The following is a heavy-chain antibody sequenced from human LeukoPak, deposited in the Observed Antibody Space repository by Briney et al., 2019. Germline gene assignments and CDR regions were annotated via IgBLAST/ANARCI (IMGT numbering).Heavy chain of an antibody. V-gene: IGHV3-23*01. Sequence: GGSLRLSCAASGFTFSSYAMTWVRQAPGKGLEWVSTISGSGGSTYYADSVKGRFTISRDNSKNTLYLQMNSLRAEDTAVYYCAKVGGYSYGIDYWGQGTLVTVSS. CDR3: AKVGGYSYGIDY. CDR1: GFTFSSYA. CDR2: ISGSGGST. D-gene: IGHD5-18*01. J-gene: IGHJ4*02.